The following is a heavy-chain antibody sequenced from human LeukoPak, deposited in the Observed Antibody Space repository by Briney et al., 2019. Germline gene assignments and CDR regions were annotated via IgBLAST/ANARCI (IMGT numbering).Heavy chain of an antibody. Sequence: SETLSLTCTVSGGSISSSSYYWGWIRQPPGKGLEGIGRIDYRGSTYYNPSLESRVTISVDTSKNQFSLKLSSVTAADTAVYYCATPRPRYSSSWYYYYGMDVWGQGTTVTVSS. CDR1: GGSISSSSYY. V-gene: IGHV4-39*01. D-gene: IGHD6-13*01. CDR3: ATPRPRYSSSWYYYYGMDV. J-gene: IGHJ6*02. CDR2: IDYRGST.